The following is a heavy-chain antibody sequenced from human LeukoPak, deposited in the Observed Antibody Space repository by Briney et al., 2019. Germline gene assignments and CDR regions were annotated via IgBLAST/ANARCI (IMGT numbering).Heavy chain of an antibody. D-gene: IGHD7-27*01. CDR3: ARDRTGEPDY. Sequence: GGSLRLSCAASGFTFSSYSMNWVRQAPGKGLEWVSSISSSRYYIYYADSVKGRFTVSRDNAKNSLYLQMNSLRAEDTAVYYCARDRTGEPDYWGQGTLVTVSS. J-gene: IGHJ4*02. CDR2: ISSSRYYI. CDR1: GFTFSSYS. V-gene: IGHV3-21*01.